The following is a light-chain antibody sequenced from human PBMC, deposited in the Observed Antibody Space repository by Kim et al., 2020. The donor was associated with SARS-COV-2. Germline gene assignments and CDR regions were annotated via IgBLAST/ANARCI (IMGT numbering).Light chain of an antibody. V-gene: IGLV1-44*01. CDR1: SSNIGSNT. J-gene: IGLJ2*01. Sequence: ELTQPPSASGTPGQRVTISCSGSSSNIGSNTVNWYQQLPGTAPKLLIYSNNHRPSGVPDRFSGSKSGTSASLAISGLQSEDEADYYCAAWDDSLNGVVFGGGTKLTVL. CDR3: AAWDDSLNGVV. CDR2: SNN.